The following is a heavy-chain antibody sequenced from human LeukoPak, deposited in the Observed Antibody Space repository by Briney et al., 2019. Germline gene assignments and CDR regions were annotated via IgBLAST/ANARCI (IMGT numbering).Heavy chain of an antibody. Sequence: GAALKISSKGSGYSFISYWIGWGRQMPGKGLEWMGIIYPGGSDTRYSPSLQGQVTISADKSISTAYPQWSSLKASDTAMYYCARVADTAMAPRFDYGGQGTLVTVSS. CDR1: GYSFISYW. J-gene: IGHJ4*02. V-gene: IGHV5-51*01. CDR2: IYPGGSDT. D-gene: IGHD5-18*01. CDR3: ARVADTAMAPRFDY.